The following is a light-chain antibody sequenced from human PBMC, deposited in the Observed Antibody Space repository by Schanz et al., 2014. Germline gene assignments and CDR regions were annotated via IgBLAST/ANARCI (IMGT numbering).Light chain of an antibody. CDR2: NTN. V-gene: IGLV8-61*01. CDR1: SGSVSTSYY. J-gene: IGLJ2*01. Sequence: QTVVTQEPSFSVSPGGTVTLTCGLTSGSVSTSYYPSWYQQIPGQAPRTLIYNTNSRSSGVPDRFSGSILGNKAALTITGAQADDDADYYCVLYIWTSVRIFGGGTKLTVL. CDR3: VLYIWTSVRI.